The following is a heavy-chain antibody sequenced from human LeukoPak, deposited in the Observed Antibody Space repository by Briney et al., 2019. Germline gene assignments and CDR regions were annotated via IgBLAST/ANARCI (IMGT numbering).Heavy chain of an antibody. CDR2: ISSSSSYI. CDR1: GFTFSGYS. J-gene: IGHJ4*02. V-gene: IGHV3-21*01. CDR3: ARGEYQLLDPEADY. Sequence: KAGGSLRLSCAASGFTFSGYSMNWVRQAPGKGLEWVSSISSSSSYIYYADSVKGRFTISRDNAKNSLYLQMNSLRAEDTAVYYCARGEYQLLDPEADYWGQGTLVTVSS. D-gene: IGHD2-2*01.